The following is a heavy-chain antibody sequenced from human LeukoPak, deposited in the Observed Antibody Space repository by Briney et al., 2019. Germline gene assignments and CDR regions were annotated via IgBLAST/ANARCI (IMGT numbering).Heavy chain of an antibody. D-gene: IGHD5-18*01. CDR2: INHRGST. Sequence: PSETLSLTCAVYGGSFSGYYWSWIRQPPGKGLEWIGEINHRGSTDNNPSLKSRVTISVDTSKNQFSLKLTSVTAADTAVYYCAGTAMAKGIFDYWGQGTLVTISS. J-gene: IGHJ4*02. CDR1: GGSFSGYY. V-gene: IGHV4-34*01. CDR3: AGTAMAKGIFDY.